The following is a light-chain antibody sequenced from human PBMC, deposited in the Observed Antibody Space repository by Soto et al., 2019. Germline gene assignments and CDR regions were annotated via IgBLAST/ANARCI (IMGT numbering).Light chain of an antibody. V-gene: IGKV3-11*01. CDR1: QSIGNS. CDR2: DAF. CDR3: RQRYNWPLT. Sequence: TVLTQSPATLSLSPGERATLSCKASQSIGNSLGWFQQKPVQAPRLLIDDAFNRATGIPARFTGSGSGSDFTLTISSLEPEDFGVYYCRQRYNWPLTFGGGTKVDIK. J-gene: IGKJ4*01.